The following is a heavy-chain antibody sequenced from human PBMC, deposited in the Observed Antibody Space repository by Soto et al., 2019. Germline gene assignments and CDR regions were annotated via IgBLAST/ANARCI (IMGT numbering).Heavy chain of an antibody. J-gene: IGHJ6*02. Sequence: EVQLVESGGGLVKSGGSLRLSCVASGLSFTNAWMSWVRQGPGKGLEWVGRIKSKTDGGTADYAAPVKGRFKISRDDSRNTLYSHMDSLLTEETALHHCSTYTGFYGSDVWGQGTTVTVS. CDR3: STYTGFYGSDV. V-gene: IGHV3-15*01. CDR1: GLSFTNAW. CDR2: IKSKTDGGTA. D-gene: IGHD2-8*02.